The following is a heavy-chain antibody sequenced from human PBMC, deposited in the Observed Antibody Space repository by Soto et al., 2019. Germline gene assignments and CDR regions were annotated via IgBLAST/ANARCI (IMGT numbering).Heavy chain of an antibody. J-gene: IGHJ4*02. V-gene: IGHV3-73*01. CDR1: GFTFSGST. Sequence: EVHLVESGGGLVQPGGSLKPSCAASGFTFSGSTIHWVRQASGKGLEWVGRIRSKPNSYATAYAASVKGRFTVSRDDSKNTAYLEMNSLKIDDTAVYFCYVWFGERGGQWGQGTLVTVS. D-gene: IGHD3-10*01. CDR2: IRSKPNSYAT. CDR3: YVWFGERGGQ.